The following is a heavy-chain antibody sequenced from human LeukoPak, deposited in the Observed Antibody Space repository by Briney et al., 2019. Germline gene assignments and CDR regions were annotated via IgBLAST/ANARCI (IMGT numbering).Heavy chain of an antibody. D-gene: IGHD3-10*01. V-gene: IGHV3-30*03. CDR2: ISNDGSNK. CDR3: ASQYGLDY. J-gene: IGHJ4*02. CDR1: GFTFSSYG. Sequence: PGRSLRLSCAASGFTFSSYGMHWVRQAPGKGLEWVAVISNDGSNKYYTDSVKGRFTISRDNSKNTLYLQMNSLRAEDTAVYYCASQYGLDYWGQGTLVTVSS.